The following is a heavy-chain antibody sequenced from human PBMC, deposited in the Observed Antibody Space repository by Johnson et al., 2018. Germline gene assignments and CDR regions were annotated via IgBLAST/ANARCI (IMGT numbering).Heavy chain of an antibody. Sequence: QVQLVQSGAEVKKPGSSVKVSCKASGGTFSSYAISWVRQAPGQGLEWMGIINPSGGSTSYAQKFQGRVTMPRDTSTSTVSMELSSLRSEETAVYYCGRSLVVVGSYGAFDIWGQGTMVTVSS. CDR1: GGTFSSYA. D-gene: IGHD3-22*01. V-gene: IGHV1-46*01. CDR3: GRSLVVVGSYGAFDI. J-gene: IGHJ3*02. CDR2: INPSGGST.